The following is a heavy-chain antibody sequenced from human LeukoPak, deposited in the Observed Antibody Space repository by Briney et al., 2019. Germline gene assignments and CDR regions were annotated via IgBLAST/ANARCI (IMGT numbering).Heavy chain of an antibody. D-gene: IGHD3-10*01. J-gene: IGHJ4*02. CDR3: VKESAITMVRGVIITFGYFDY. Sequence: PGGSLRLSCAASGFTFSDYYMSWIRQAPGKGLEWVSYISSSSSYTNYADSVKGRFTISRDNSKNTLYLQMSSLRAEDTAVYYCVKESAITMVRGVIITFGYFDYWGQGTLVTVSS. V-gene: IGHV3-11*06. CDR2: ISSSSSYT. CDR1: GFTFSDYY.